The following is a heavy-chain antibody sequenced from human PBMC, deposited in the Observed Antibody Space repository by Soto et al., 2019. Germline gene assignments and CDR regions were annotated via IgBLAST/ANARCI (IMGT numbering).Heavy chain of an antibody. Sequence: GGSLRLSCAASGFPFGSFAMHWVRQAPGKGLEWVALISYDGSKKNYADSVKGRFTISRDNSKNTLYLQMNSLRAEDTAVYYCARDPDTSGYYVFDYWGQGSLVTVSS. V-gene: IGHV3-30-3*01. CDR2: ISYDGSKK. CDR3: ARDPDTSGYYVFDY. J-gene: IGHJ4*02. D-gene: IGHD3-22*01. CDR1: GFPFGSFA.